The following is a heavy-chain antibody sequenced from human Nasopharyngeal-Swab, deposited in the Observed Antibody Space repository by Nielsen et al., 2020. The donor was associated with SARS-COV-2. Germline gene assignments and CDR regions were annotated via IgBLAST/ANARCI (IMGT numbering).Heavy chain of an antibody. V-gene: IGHV3-21*01. CDR2: ISSSSSYI. D-gene: IGHD3-16*01. J-gene: IGHJ4*02. Sequence: ESLKISCAASGFTFSSYSMNWVRQAPGKGLEWVSSISSSSSYIYYADSVKGRFTISRDNAKNSLYLQMNSLRAEDTAVYYCARVDRRGNYFDYWGQGTLVTVSS. CDR3: ARVDRRGNYFDY. CDR1: GFTFSSYS.